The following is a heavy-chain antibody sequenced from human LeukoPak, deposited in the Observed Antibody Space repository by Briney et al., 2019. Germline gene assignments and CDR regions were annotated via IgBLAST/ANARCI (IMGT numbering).Heavy chain of an antibody. V-gene: IGHV3-48*02. J-gene: IGHJ4*02. CDR1: GFTFSSYS. D-gene: IGHD3-10*01. CDR3: ARDLPYYYGSGCPDY. CDR2: ISSSSSTI. Sequence: GGSLRLSCAASGFTFSSYSMNWVRQAPGKGLEWVSYISSSSSTIYYADSVKGRFTISRDNAKNSLYLQMNSLRDEDTAVYYCARDLPYYYGSGCPDYWGQGTLVTVSS.